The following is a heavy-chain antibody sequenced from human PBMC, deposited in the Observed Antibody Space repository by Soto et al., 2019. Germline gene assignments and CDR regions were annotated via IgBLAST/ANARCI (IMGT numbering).Heavy chain of an antibody. CDR1: GGSISSINW. CDR3: ARLSDNVSADDGFDI. Sequence: QVQLQESGPGLVKPSGTLSLTCAVSGGSISSINWWSWVRQPPGKGLEWIGQIYHSGNTNYNPSLKRRVTISEANSKNEFTLDLYCVTAADTAVYYCARLSDNVSADDGFDIWGQGTMVTVSS. J-gene: IGHJ3*02. CDR2: IYHSGNT. V-gene: IGHV4-4*02. D-gene: IGHD1-1*01.